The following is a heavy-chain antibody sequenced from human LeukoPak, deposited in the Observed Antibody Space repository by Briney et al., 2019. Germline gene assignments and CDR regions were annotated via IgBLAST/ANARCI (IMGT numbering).Heavy chain of an antibody. CDR2: ISSSGGST. J-gene: IGHJ4*02. CDR1: GLTFSSSA. CDR3: VKPYSGSYYGYFDY. V-gene: IGHV3-64D*06. Sequence: GGSLRLSCAASGLTFSSSAMHWVRQAPRKGLEYVSAISSSGGSTYYADSVKGRFTISRDNSKNTLYLQMSSLRAEDTAVYYCVKPYSGSYYGYFDYWGQGTLVTVSS. D-gene: IGHD1-26*01.